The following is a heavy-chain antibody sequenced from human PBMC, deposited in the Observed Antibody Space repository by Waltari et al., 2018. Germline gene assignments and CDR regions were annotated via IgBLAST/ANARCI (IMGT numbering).Heavy chain of an antibody. CDR2: ISGAVGIT. CDR3: AKMDSGTYTAHFEY. CDR1: GFTFGGYA. D-gene: IGHD1-26*01. V-gene: IGHV3-23*04. Sequence: EVQLVESGGGLVQPGGSLRLSCTASGFTFGGYALSWVRQAPGKGLEWVSGISGAVGITYYVDSVKGRFTVSRDNSNNTLYLQMNSLGAEDTAMYYCAKMDSGTYTAHFEYWGQGTQVTVSS. J-gene: IGHJ4*02.